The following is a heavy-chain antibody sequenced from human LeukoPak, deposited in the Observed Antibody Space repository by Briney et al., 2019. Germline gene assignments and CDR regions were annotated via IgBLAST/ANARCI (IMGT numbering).Heavy chain of an antibody. J-gene: IGHJ4*02. CDR1: VGTFSSYA. D-gene: IGHD3-10*01. Sequence: SVTVSCKASVGTFSSYAISWVRQAPGQGLEWVGGIIPIFGTANYAQKFQGKVTITADKSTSTAYMELSSLRSEDTAVYYCARSLLWFGEFRPLDYWGQGTLVTVSS. V-gene: IGHV1-69*06. CDR3: ARSLLWFGEFRPLDY. CDR2: IIPIFGTA.